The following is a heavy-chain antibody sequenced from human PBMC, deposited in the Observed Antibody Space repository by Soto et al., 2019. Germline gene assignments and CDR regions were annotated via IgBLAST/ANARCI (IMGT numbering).Heavy chain of an antibody. CDR1: GGSINSSNYH. CDR2: IFNSGNT. D-gene: IGHD1-1*01. CDR3: ARGAGTSTYYYGVDV. V-gene: IGHV4-39*01. Sequence: PSETRSLTCTVSGGSINSSNYHYGWSRQPPGKGLEWIGYIFNSGNTYYNPSLKSRTTISVDTSKNQFSLRVSSVTAADTAVYYCARGAGTSTYYYGVDVWGQGATVTVSS. J-gene: IGHJ6*02.